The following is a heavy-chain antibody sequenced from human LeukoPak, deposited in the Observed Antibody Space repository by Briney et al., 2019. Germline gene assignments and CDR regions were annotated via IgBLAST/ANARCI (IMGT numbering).Heavy chain of an antibody. CDR2: ISSSSSTI. CDR3: ASPSSGSYSDFDI. Sequence: PGGSLRLSCAASGFTFSSYSMTWVRQAPGKGLEWVSYISSSSSTIYYADSVKGRFTISRDNAKNSLYLQMNSLRDEDTAVYYCASPSSGSYSDFDIWGQGTMVTVSS. V-gene: IGHV3-48*02. D-gene: IGHD1-26*01. J-gene: IGHJ3*02. CDR1: GFTFSSYS.